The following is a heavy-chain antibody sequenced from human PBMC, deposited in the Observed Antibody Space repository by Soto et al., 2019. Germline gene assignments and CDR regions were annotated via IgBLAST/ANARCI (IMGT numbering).Heavy chain of an antibody. Sequence: GGSLRLSCAASGFTFSSYAMSWVRQAPGKGLEWVSAISGSGGSTYYADSVKGRFTISRDNSKNTLYLQMNSLRAEDTAVYYCARVDYYDSSGLYYYYYGMDVWGQGTTVTVS. CDR1: GFTFSSYA. D-gene: IGHD3-22*01. CDR3: ARVDYYDSSGLYYYYYGMDV. CDR2: ISGSGGST. V-gene: IGHV3-23*01. J-gene: IGHJ6*02.